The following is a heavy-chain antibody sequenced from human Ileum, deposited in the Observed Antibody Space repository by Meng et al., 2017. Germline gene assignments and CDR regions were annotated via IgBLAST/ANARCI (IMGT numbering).Heavy chain of an antibody. CDR1: GVSVNSGFYY. D-gene: IGHD1-14*01. CDR3: TGGPDSAKSGY. Sequence: QAQLQQSGPGLVRPSETLSLTCTVSGVSVNSGFYYWNWVRQPPGKGLEFIGSFHHSGSAHYNASLEGRVTMSLDTSKNQFSLRLTSVTAADSALYYCTGGPDSAKSGYWGQGTLVTVSS. V-gene: IGHV4-61*01. CDR2: FHHSGSA. J-gene: IGHJ4*02.